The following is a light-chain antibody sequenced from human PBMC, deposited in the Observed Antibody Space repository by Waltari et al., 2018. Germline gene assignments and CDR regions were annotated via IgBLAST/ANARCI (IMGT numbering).Light chain of an antibody. Sequence: QSVLMQPPSVSGAPGQRVTISCTGSSSNIGSPYNVHWYQQVPGRAPKLLIYDDSHRPSGVPDRFSGSKSGTSASLAITGLQAEDEAEYFCQSYDSGLNGLFFGGGTKVTVL. V-gene: IGLV1-40*01. CDR2: DDS. CDR3: QSYDSGLNGLF. J-gene: IGLJ2*01. CDR1: SSNIGSPYN.